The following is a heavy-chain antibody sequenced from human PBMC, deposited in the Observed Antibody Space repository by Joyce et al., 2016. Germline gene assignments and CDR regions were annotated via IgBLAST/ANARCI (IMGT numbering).Heavy chain of an antibody. V-gene: IGHV3-21*02. Sequence: EVQLVESGGGLVKPGGSLRVSCAAAGFTFRDYSMNWVRQAPVKGLEWVSSSSDTSAYIYYADSVKGRFTISRDNARNSLYLQMRSLRAEDTAVYYCARHYYDSSGYSGFDLWGQGTLVTVSS. CDR3: ARHYYDSSGYSGFDL. D-gene: IGHD3-22*01. J-gene: IGHJ4*02. CDR1: GFTFRDYS. CDR2: SSDTSAYI.